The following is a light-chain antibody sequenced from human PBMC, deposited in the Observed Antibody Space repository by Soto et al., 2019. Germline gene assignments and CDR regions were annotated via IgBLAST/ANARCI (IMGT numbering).Light chain of an antibody. CDR3: QQDDNSPQS. Sequence: DIVLTQSPCTPSLSPGARATLSCRASQGVGNNYLAWYQQKPGLAPRLLIYNTSKRATDISDRFSGRGSGTDFTLTISSLEPEDFAMFYCQQDDNSPQSFSKGTRLESK. J-gene: IGKJ5*01. V-gene: IGKV3-20*01. CDR1: QGVGNNY. CDR2: NTS.